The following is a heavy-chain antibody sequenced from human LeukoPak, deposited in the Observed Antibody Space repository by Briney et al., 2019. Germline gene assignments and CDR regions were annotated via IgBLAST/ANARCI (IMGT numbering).Heavy chain of an antibody. Sequence: GASVKVSCKASGGTFSSYAISWVRQAPGQGLEWMGGIIPIFGIANYAQKFQGRVTITADESTSTAYMELSSLRSEDTAVYYCARDQLEGTLFDPWGQGTLVTVSS. D-gene: IGHD6-6*01. CDR3: ARDQLEGTLFDP. CDR1: GGTFSSYA. J-gene: IGHJ5*02. V-gene: IGHV1-69*13. CDR2: IIPIFGIA.